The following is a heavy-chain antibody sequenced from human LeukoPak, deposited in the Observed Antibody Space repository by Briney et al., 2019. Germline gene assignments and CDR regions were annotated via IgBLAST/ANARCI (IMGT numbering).Heavy chain of an antibody. CDR2: ITWNGVST. J-gene: IGHJ1*01. CDR1: GFTFDDYG. V-gene: IGHV3-20*04. D-gene: IGHD2-15*01. CDR3: AREDGFCSGGSCYHH. Sequence: GGSLRLSCAASGFTFDDYGMSWVRQAPGKGLEWVSFITWNGVSTDYADSVKGRFTISRDNAKNSLFLQMNSLRAEDTAFYYCAREDGFCSGGSCYHHWGQGTLVTVSS.